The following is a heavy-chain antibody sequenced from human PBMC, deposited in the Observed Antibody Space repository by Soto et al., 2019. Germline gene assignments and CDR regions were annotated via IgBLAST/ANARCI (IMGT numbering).Heavy chain of an antibody. CDR3: VGYYYNTRGYDYDY. D-gene: IGHD3-22*01. CDR2: IIPIFDTA. V-gene: IGHV1-69*18. CDR1: GGTFSSFA. J-gene: IGHJ4*02. Sequence: QVQLVQSGAEVKKPGSSVKVSCKASGGTFSSFAISWVRQAPGQGLEWMARIIPIFDTANYAQKLQGRVTITADESTSTAYMELSSLRSEDTAVYYCVGYYYNTRGYDYDYWGQGTLVTVSS.